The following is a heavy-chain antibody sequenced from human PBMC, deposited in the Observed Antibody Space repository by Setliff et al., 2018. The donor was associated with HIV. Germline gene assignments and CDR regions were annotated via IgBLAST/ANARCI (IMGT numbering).Heavy chain of an antibody. V-gene: IGHV4-39*01. J-gene: IGHJ4*02. CDR1: GASINSGSHN. D-gene: IGHD2-8*02. CDR3: ARLIHTGLLYFDY. CDR2: LHYTGTT. Sequence: SETLSLTCTVSGASINSGSHNWGWIRQPPGKGLEWIATLHYTGTTYYNPSLKSRVTISTDTSKNQFSLKLSSVTAADTALYFCARLIHTGLLYFDYWGLGMLVTVSS.